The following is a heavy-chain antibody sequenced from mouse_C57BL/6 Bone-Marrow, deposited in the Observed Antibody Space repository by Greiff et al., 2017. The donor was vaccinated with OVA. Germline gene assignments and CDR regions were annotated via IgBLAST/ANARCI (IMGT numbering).Heavy chain of an antibody. D-gene: IGHD3-2*02. Sequence: EVQGVESGGDLVKPGGSLKLSCAASGFTFSSYGMSWVRQTPDKRLEWVATISSGGSYTYYPDSVKGRFTISRDNAKNTLYLQMSSLKSEDTAMYYCAIDSSGPAWFAYWGQGTLVTVSA. CDR3: AIDSSGPAWFAY. CDR1: GFTFSSYG. V-gene: IGHV5-6*01. CDR2: ISSGGSYT. J-gene: IGHJ3*01.